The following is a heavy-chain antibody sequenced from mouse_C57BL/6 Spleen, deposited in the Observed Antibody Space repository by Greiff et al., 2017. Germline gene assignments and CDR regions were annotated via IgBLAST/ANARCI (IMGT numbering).Heavy chain of an antibody. CDR2: INPGSGGT. Sequence: VQLQQSGAELVRPGTSVKVSCKASGYAFTNYLIEWVKQRPGQGLEWIGVINPGSGGTNYTEKFKGKATLTADKSSSTAYMQLSSLTSEDSAVYVCARAYYGSSYRYFDVWGTGTTVTVSS. D-gene: IGHD1-1*01. V-gene: IGHV1-54*01. J-gene: IGHJ1*03. CDR3: ARAYYGSSYRYFDV. CDR1: GYAFTNYL.